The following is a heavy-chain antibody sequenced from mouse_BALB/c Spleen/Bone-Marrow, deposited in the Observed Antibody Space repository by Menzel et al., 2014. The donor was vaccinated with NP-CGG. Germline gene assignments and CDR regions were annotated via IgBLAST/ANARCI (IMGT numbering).Heavy chain of an antibody. CDR1: GISITTGNYR. J-gene: IGHJ2*01. CDR3: ARAWDYFDY. D-gene: IGHD4-1*01. V-gene: IGHV3-5*02. Sequence: DVQLQESGPGLVKPSQTVSLTCTVTGISITTGNYRWSWIRQFPGNKLEWIGYIYYSGTITYNPSLTSRTTITRDTSKNQFFLEMNSLTAEDTATYYCARAWDYFDYWGQGTTLTVSS. CDR2: IYYSGTI.